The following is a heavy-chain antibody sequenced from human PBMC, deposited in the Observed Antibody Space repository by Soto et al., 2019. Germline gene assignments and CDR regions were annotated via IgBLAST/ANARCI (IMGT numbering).Heavy chain of an antibody. J-gene: IGHJ4*02. CDR3: ARDGGFDY. D-gene: IGHD1-26*01. CDR1: AFTVVNYS. V-gene: IGHV3-21*01. CDR2: ISSSSSYI. Sequence: GEPKRLWEPASAFTVVNYSMNWVRQAPGKGLEWVSSISSSSSYIYYADSVKGRFTISRDNAKNSLYLQMNSLRAEDTAVYYCARDGGFDYWGQGTLVTVFS.